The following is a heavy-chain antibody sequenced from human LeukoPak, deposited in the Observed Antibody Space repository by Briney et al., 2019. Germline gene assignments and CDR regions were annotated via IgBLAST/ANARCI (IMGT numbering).Heavy chain of an antibody. CDR1: GFTFSSYS. J-gene: IGHJ3*02. CDR2: ISSSSTTM. D-gene: IGHD3-16*01. Sequence: GGSLRLSCAASGFTFSSYSMNWVRQAPGKGLEWVSYISSSSTTMYYADSVKGRFTISRDNAKNSLYLRMNSLRDEDTAVYYCARVKTSTTFRDAFDIWGQGTMVTVSS. V-gene: IGHV3-48*02. CDR3: ARVKTSTTFRDAFDI.